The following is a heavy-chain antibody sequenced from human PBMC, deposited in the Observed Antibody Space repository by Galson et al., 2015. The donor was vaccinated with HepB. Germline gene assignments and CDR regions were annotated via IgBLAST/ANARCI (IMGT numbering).Heavy chain of an antibody. V-gene: IGHV1-69*13. CDR3: ARGGTMANWLGPFDI. CDR1: GGTFSSYA. J-gene: IGHJ3*02. Sequence: SVKVSCKASGGTFSSYAISWVRQAPGQGLEWMGGIIPIFGTANYAQKFQGRVTITADESTSTAYMELSSLRSEDTAVYYCARGGTMANWLGPFDIWGQGTMVTVSS. CDR2: IIPIFGTA. D-gene: IGHD3-10*01.